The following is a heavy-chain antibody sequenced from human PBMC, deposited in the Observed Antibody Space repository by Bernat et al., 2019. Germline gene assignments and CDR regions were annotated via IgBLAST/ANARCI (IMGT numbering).Heavy chain of an antibody. D-gene: IGHD1-26*01. Sequence: QVQLVESGGGLVQPGRSLRLSCTASGITLSSYYLHWVRQAPGKGLVWVSVIISDGRGTYYAESVKGRFTISRDVFKNTLYLHMDSLGTEDTAVYYCAKESGALDMWGQGTMVTVSS. CDR1: GITLSSYY. J-gene: IGHJ3*02. V-gene: IGHV3-NL1*01. CDR3: AKESGALDM. CDR2: IISDGRGT.